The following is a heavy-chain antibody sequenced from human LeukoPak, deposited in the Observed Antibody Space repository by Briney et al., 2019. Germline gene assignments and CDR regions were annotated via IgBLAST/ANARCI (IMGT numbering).Heavy chain of an antibody. J-gene: IGHJ6*04. Sequence: PGGSLRLSCAASGFTFSSYEMNWVRQAPGKGLEWVSYISSSGSTIYYADSVKGRFTISRDNAKNSLYLQMNSLRAEDTAVYYCARDPGIVVVPAASGMDVWGKGTTVTISS. CDR1: GFTFSSYE. CDR2: ISSSGSTI. CDR3: ARDPGIVVVPAASGMDV. V-gene: IGHV3-48*03. D-gene: IGHD2-2*01.